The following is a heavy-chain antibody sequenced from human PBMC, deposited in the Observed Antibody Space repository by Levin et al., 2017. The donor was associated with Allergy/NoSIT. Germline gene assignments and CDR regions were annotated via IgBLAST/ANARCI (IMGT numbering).Heavy chain of an antibody. CDR2: IYYSGIT. CDR3: ARVAGGEGDNYLEY. J-gene: IGHJ4*02. D-gene: IGHD5-24*01. V-gene: IGHV4-59*11. Sequence: ESLKISCTVSGDSISSHYWTWIRQPPGKGLEWIGYIYYSGITNYNPSLKSRVTISVDTSKNQFSLKLSSVTAADTAIYHCARVAGGEGDNYLEYWGQGILVTVSS. CDR1: GDSISSHY.